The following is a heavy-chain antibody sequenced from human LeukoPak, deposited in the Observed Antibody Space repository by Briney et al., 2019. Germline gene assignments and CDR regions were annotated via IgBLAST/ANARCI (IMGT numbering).Heavy chain of an antibody. D-gene: IGHD2-21*01. CDR2: IYYSGST. CDR3: ARQIGYCGGDCYSDAFDI. CDR1: GGSISSYY. J-gene: IGHJ3*02. V-gene: IGHV4-59*08. Sequence: SETLSLTCTVSGGSISSYYWSWIRQPPGKGLEWIGYIYYSGSTNYNPSLKSRVTISVDTSKNQFSLKLSSVTAADTAVYYCARQIGYCGGDCYSDAFDIWGQGTMVTVSS.